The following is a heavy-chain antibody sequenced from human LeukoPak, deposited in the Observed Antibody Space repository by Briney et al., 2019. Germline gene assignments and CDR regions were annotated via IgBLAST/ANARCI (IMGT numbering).Heavy chain of an antibody. D-gene: IGHD1-20*01. CDR1: GDSPTTLY. CDR3: VRGLHYNSGLFDL. Sequence: SETLSLTCGVSGDSPTTLYWTWIRQPPGKGLEWIGYFSYSGSDNYNPSLKGRVTISVDTSKTQFSLKLNSVTAADTAMYYCVRGLHYNSGLFDLWGQGTPVTVSS. V-gene: IGHV4-59*01. J-gene: IGHJ4*02. CDR2: FSYSGSD.